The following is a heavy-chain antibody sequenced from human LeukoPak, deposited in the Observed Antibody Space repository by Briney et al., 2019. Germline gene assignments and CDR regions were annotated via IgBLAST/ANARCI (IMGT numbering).Heavy chain of an antibody. Sequence: KPSETLSLTCTVSGDSITSRSYWSWIRPPPGKGLEWIGYLRHSGNTNHNSSFKGRVTFSLDTSKNQFSLILRSVTAADTAIYFCARESSTTQTNLFDYWGQGTLVTVSS. J-gene: IGHJ4*02. D-gene: IGHD1-14*01. V-gene: IGHV4-59*11. CDR1: GDSITSRSY. CDR3: ARESSTTQTNLFDY. CDR2: LRHSGNT.